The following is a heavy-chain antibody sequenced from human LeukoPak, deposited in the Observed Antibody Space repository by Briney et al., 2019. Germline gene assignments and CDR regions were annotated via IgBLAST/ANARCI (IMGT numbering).Heavy chain of an antibody. CDR2: IWYDGSNK. CDR3: ARGYERLTMFGFDY. J-gene: IGHJ4*02. Sequence: GGSLRLSCAASRFTFRSYGMQGVRQAPGKGVEGVAVIWYDGSNKYYADSVKSRFTISRDDSKNTLYLQMNSLRAEDTAVYYCARGYERLTMFGFDYWGQGTLVTVSS. CDR1: RFTFRSYG. D-gene: IGHD3-3*01. V-gene: IGHV3-33*01.